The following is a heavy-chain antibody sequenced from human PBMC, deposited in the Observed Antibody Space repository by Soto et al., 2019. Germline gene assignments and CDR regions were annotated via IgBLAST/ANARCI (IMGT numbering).Heavy chain of an antibody. CDR1: GFTVSDNY. J-gene: IGHJ4*02. V-gene: IGHV3-53*04. CDR3: TRAVSFDY. CDR2: IHIGGNT. Sequence: EVQLVESGGGLVQPGGSLRLSCAASGFTVSDNYMSWVRQAPGKGLEWVSMIHIGGNTYYADSVKGRFTISRHNSENTMYLQMNSLRAEDTAVYYCTRAVSFDYWGQGTLVTVSS.